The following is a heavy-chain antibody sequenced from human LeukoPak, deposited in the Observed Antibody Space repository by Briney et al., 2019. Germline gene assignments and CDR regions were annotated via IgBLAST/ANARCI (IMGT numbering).Heavy chain of an antibody. CDR1: GFTCSSYS. CDR2: ISSSSSTI. CDR3: AKAHVDTAMVFCYFDY. V-gene: IGHV3-48*01. Sequence: TGGSLRLSCAASGFTCSSYSMNWVRQAPGKGLEWVSYISSSSSTIYYADSVKGRFTISRDNAKNSLYLQMNSLRAEDTALYYCAKAHVDTAMVFCYFDYWGQGTLVTVSS. J-gene: IGHJ4*02. D-gene: IGHD5-18*01.